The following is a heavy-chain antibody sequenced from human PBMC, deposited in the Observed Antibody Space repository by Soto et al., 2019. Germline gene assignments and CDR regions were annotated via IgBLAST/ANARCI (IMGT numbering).Heavy chain of an antibody. CDR1: GGSFSGYY. V-gene: IGHV4-34*01. CDR3: ARVVLLWFGEQKSPPYFDY. D-gene: IGHD3-10*01. CDR2: INHSGST. J-gene: IGHJ4*02. Sequence: QVQLQQWGAGLLKPSETLSPTCAVYGGSFSGYYRSWIRQPPGKGLEWIGEINHSGSTNYNPSLKSRVTISVDTSKNQFSLKLSSVTAADTAVYYCARVVLLWFGEQKSPPYFDYWGQGTLVTVSS.